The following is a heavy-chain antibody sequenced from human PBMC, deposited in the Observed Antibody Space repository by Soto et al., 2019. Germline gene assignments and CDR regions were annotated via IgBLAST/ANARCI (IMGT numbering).Heavy chain of an antibody. D-gene: IGHD3-16*01. J-gene: IGHJ4*02. V-gene: IGHV4-4*07. CDR2: INPSGST. Sequence: QVQLQESGPGLVKPSETLSPTCTAPGASISSYYGSWIRRPAGKGLEWIGRINPSGSTNYNPSLKSRVTMSVDTSKNQFALKLTSVTAADTAVYYCARESVGERPLDYWGQGTLVTVSS. CDR3: ARESVGERPLDY. CDR1: GASISSYY.